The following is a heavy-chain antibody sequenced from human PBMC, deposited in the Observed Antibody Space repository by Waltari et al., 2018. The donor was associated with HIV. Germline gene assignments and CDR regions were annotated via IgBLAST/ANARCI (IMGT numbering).Heavy chain of an antibody. CDR2: INLNGSEK. V-gene: IGHV3-7*01. Sequence: EVQLVESGGDLVQPGGSLRLSCAVSGFTFTTYWMSWVRQAPGKGLEWVDKINLNGSEKYYVDSVKGRFTISRDNAKNSLFLQMNSLRAEDTGIYYCARGWADYWGQGTLVTVSS. CDR3: ARGWADY. CDR1: GFTFTTYW. J-gene: IGHJ4*02.